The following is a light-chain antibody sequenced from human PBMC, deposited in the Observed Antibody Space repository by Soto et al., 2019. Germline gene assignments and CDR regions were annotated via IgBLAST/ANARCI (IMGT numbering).Light chain of an antibody. J-gene: IGKJ1*01. CDR1: QSVRSSY. Sequence: EIVLTQSPGTLSLSPGERATLSCRASQSVRSSYLAWYQQKPGQAPRLVIYDTSNRATGIPDRFSGSGSGTDFTLTISRLEPEDFAVYYCQQYGSSPRTFGQGTKVDIK. CDR2: DTS. V-gene: IGKV3-20*01. CDR3: QQYGSSPRT.